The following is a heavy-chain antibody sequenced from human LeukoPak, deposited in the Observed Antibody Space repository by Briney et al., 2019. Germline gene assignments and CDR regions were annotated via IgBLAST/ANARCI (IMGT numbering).Heavy chain of an antibody. D-gene: IGHD2-15*01. J-gene: IGHJ4*02. Sequence: GGSLRLSCIASGFTLSAYTMNWVRQAPGKGLEWVSTLTRGGDNDIHYADSVKGRFTISRDNSKNTLSLQMNSLRAEDTAVYYCVYCSGGSCYWGQGTLVTVSS. V-gene: IGHV3-21*01. CDR1: GFTLSAYT. CDR3: VYCSGGSCY. CDR2: LTRGGDNDI.